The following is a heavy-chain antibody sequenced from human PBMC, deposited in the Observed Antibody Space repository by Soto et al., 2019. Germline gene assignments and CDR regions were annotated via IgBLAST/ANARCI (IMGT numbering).Heavy chain of an antibody. CDR1: GFTFSSYE. Sequence: VGSLRLSCAASGFTFSSYEMNWVRQAPGKGLEWVSYISSSGSTIYYADSVKGRFTISRDNAKNSLYLQMNSLRAEDTAVYYCARDQESSSWYYYYYGMDVWGQGTTVTVSS. D-gene: IGHD6-13*01. CDR2: ISSSGSTI. J-gene: IGHJ6*02. CDR3: ARDQESSSWYYYYYGMDV. V-gene: IGHV3-48*03.